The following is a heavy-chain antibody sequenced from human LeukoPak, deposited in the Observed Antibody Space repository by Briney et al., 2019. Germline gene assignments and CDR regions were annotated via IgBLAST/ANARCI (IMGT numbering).Heavy chain of an antibody. CDR3: ARGPYSYDSSGCFDY. Sequence: SETLSLTCTVSGGSISSYYWSWIRQPAGKGLEWIGRIYTSGSTNYNPSLKSRVTISVDTSKNQFSLRPNSVTATDTAMYYCARGPYSYDSSGCFDYWGQGALVTVSS. J-gene: IGHJ4*02. V-gene: IGHV4-4*07. D-gene: IGHD3-22*01. CDR1: GGSISSYY. CDR2: IYTSGST.